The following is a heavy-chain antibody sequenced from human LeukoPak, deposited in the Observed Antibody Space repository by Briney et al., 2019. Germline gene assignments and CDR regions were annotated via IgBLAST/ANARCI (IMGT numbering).Heavy chain of an antibody. V-gene: IGHV4-59*12. CDR2: IYYSGST. CDR1: GGSISSYY. D-gene: IGHD6-6*01. J-gene: IGHJ3*02. Sequence: SETLSLTCTVSGGSISSYYWSWVRQPPGKGLEWIGYIYYSGSTNYNPSLKSRVTISVDTSKNQFSLKLRSVTAADTAVYYCARDFEYSSSSNAFDIWGQGTMVTVSS. CDR3: ARDFEYSSSSNAFDI.